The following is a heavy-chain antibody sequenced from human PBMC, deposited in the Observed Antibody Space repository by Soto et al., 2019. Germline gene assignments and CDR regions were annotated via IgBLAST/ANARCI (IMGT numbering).Heavy chain of an antibody. D-gene: IGHD3-22*01. CDR2: VSYTGST. CDR1: GQSISTFY. J-gene: IGHJ4*02. CDR3: ARGRTVRNYADDSSDYFYFCDS. Sequence: SEALSVTSALSGQSISTFYGRWTRQSPGYKVESVGSVSYTGSTNYTPSLKSRVTISVDRSKHQFSLTLTSANAADTAVSHCARGRTVRNYADDSSDYFYFCDSWRQGTKVTVSS. V-gene: IGHV4-59*13.